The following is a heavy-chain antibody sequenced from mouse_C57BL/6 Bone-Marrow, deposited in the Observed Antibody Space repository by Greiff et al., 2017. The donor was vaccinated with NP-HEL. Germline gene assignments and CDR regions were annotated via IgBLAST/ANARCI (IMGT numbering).Heavy chain of an antibody. J-gene: IGHJ2*01. CDR1: GYAFSSSW. CDR2: IYPGAGDT. D-gene: IGHD1-1*01. Sequence: QVQLQQSGPELVKPGASVKISCKASGYAFSSSWMNWVKQRPGKGLEWIGRIYPGAGDTNYNGKFKGKATLTADNASSTAYMQLSSLTSEDSAVYFCARALSFSYYGSSSVYYFDYWGQGTTLTVSS. CDR3: ARALSFSYYGSSSVYYFDY. V-gene: IGHV1-82*01.